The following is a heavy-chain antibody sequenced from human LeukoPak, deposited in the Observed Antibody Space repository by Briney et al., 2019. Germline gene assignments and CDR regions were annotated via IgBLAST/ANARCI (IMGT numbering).Heavy chain of an antibody. CDR1: GDSLFTNGVA. J-gene: IGHJ4*02. CDR2: TYYRSKSSF. V-gene: IGHV6-1*01. Sequence: SQTLSLTCAISGDSLFTNGVAWNWIRQSPSRGLEWLERTYYRSKSSFDYAVSVKSRISINADTSKNQSSLQLSSVTPEDTAVYYCARGKYTSFDNWGQGTLVTVSS. D-gene: IGHD2-2*01. CDR3: ARGKYTSFDN.